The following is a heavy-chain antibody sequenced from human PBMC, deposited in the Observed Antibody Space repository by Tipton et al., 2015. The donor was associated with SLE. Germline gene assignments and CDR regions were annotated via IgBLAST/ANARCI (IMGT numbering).Heavy chain of an antibody. CDR2: ISTDGSTT. D-gene: IGHD3-16*01. V-gene: IGHV3-74*01. CDR3: TTGGSPSPMGHAY. CDR1: GFPFSDYW. J-gene: IGHJ4*02. Sequence: SLRLSCAASGFPFSDYWMHWVRQTPGKGLVWVSHISTDGSTTNYADSVKGRFTISRDNAKNMLYLQLNSLGVEDTAVYYCTTGGSPSPMGHAYWGQGTLLTVSS.